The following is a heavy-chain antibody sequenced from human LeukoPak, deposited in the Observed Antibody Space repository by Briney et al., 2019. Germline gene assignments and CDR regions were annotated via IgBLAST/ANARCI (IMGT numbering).Heavy chain of an antibody. D-gene: IGHD2-15*01. V-gene: IGHV3-9*01. Sequence: PGGSLRLSCAAPGFTFDDYAMHWVRQAPGKGLEWVSGISWNSGSIGYADSVKGRFTISRDNAKNSLYLQMNSLRAEDTALYYCAKDKGRGADYYYYGMDVWGQGTTVTVSS. CDR2: ISWNSGSI. CDR1: GFTFDDYA. CDR3: AKDKGRGADYYYYGMDV. J-gene: IGHJ6*02.